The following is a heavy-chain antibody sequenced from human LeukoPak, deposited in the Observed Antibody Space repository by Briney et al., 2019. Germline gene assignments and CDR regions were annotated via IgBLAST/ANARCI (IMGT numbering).Heavy chain of an antibody. CDR2: INHSGNT. J-gene: IGHJ4*02. CDR1: GGSFSGYY. V-gene: IGHV4-34*01. Sequence: SETLSLTCAVYGGSFSGYYWSWIRQPPGKGLEWIGEINHSGNTNYNPSLKSRVTISVDTSKNQFSLKLSSVTAADTAVYYCARAPPTTVVRFDYWGQGTLATVSS. D-gene: IGHD4-23*01. CDR3: ARAPPTTVVRFDY.